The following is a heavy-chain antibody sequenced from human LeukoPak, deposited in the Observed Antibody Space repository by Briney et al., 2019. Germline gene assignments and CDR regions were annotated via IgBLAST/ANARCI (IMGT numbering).Heavy chain of an antibody. CDR2: ISGDGGTT. Sequence: QTGGSLRLSCAASGFTFGDYAMHWVRQAPGKGLEWVSLISGDGGTTYYADSVKGRFTISRDSSKNSLYLQMNSLRTEDTALYYCAKVLRGYCSGGSCYGYDFDYWGQGTLVTASS. D-gene: IGHD2-15*01. V-gene: IGHV3-43*02. J-gene: IGHJ4*02. CDR3: AKVLRGYCSGGSCYGYDFDY. CDR1: GFTFGDYA.